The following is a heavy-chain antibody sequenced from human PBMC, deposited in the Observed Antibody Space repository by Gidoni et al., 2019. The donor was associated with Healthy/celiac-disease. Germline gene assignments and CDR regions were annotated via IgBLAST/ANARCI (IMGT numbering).Heavy chain of an antibody. J-gene: IGHJ4*02. V-gene: IGHV1-58*01. Sequence: MQLVQSGPEGQKHGTSVQVTRKASGFTFTSSAVQWVRQARGQRLEWIGWIVVGSSNTTNAQKYQEGVTITRAMSTSTAYMEMNSLGSEDTAEYYGAAGGAYSGSYWGQGTLVTVSS. CDR1: GFTFTSSA. D-gene: IGHD1-26*01. CDR3: AAGGAYSGSY. CDR2: IVVGSSNT.